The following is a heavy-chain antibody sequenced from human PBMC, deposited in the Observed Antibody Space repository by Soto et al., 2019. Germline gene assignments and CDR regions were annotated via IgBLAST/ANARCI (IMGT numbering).Heavy chain of an antibody. CDR3: ANYPTTVTSDY. Sequence: SETLSLTCTVSGGSVSSGSYYWGWIRQPPGKGLEWIGYIYYSGSTNYNPSLKSRVTISVDTSKNQFSLKLSSVTAADTAVYYCANYPTTVTSDYWGQGTLVTVSS. J-gene: IGHJ4*02. CDR1: GGSVSSGSYY. CDR2: IYYSGST. D-gene: IGHD4-17*01. V-gene: IGHV4-61*01.